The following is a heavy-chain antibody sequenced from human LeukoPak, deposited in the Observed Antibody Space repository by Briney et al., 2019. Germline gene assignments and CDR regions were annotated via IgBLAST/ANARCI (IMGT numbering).Heavy chain of an antibody. J-gene: IGHJ4*02. D-gene: IGHD1-7*01. CDR1: GGSISSGGYY. V-gene: IGHV4-31*03. Sequence: KSSETLSLTCTVSGGSISSGGYYWSWIRQHPGKGLEWIGYIYYSGSTYYNPSLKSRVTISVDTSKNQFSLKLSSVTAADTAVFYCARFISGTMGKYYFDYWGQGTLVTVSS. CDR2: IYYSGST. CDR3: ARFISGTMGKYYFDY.